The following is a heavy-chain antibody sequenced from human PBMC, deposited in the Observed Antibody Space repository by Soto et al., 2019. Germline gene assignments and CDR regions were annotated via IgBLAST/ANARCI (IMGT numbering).Heavy chain of an antibody. V-gene: IGHV1-46*01. CDR1: GYTFTSYY. D-gene: IGHD2-8*01. J-gene: IGHJ4*02. CDR3: ARDLRFCTNGVCYTYPIAY. CDR2: INPSGGST. Sequence: GASVKVSCKASGYTFTSYYMHWVGQGRGQGLEWMGIINPSGGSTSYAQKFQGGVTMTRDTSTSTVYMELSSLRSEDTAVYYCARDLRFCTNGVCYTYPIAYWGQGPLVIVS.